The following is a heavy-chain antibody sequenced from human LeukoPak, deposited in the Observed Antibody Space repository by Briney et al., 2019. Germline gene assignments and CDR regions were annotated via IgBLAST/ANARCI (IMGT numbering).Heavy chain of an antibody. Sequence: KSGGSLRLSCAPPGFTFSNYYMSWIPQAPGKGRGGVSYISSSGSTIYYADSVKGRFTISRDNAKNSLYLQMNSLRAEDTAVYYCARDLDWNDVLDYWGQGTLVTVSS. CDR2: ISSSGSTI. J-gene: IGHJ4*02. D-gene: IGHD1-1*01. CDR1: GFTFSNYY. V-gene: IGHV3-11*01. CDR3: ARDLDWNDVLDY.